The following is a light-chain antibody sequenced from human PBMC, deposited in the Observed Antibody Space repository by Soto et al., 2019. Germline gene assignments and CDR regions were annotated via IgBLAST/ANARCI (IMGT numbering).Light chain of an antibody. J-gene: IGLJ1*01. CDR3: TSYTTRRLYV. V-gene: IGLV2-14*03. CDR2: DVS. CDR1: SSDVGAYEY. Sequence: QSALTQPASVSGSPGQSITISCTGTSSDVGAYEYVSWYQQHPGKAPKLLIYDVSNRPSGVSTRFSGSKSGNTASLTISGLQAEDEGDYYCTSYTTRRLYVFGSGTKATVL.